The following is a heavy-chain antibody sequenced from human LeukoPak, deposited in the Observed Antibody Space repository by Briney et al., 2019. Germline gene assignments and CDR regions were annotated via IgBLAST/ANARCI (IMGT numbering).Heavy chain of an antibody. CDR1: GYTFSSYC. D-gene: IGHD3-10*01. CDR2: IKQDGSKK. CDR3: ARDRGGDYGSGSYYPPYYFDY. Sequence: PGGSLRLSCAASGYTFSSYCMSWVRQAPGKGLEWVGNIKQDGSKKYYVDSVKGRFTISRDNAKNSLYLQMNSLRAEDTAVYYCARDRGGDYGSGSYYPPYYFDYWGQGTLVTVSS. V-gene: IGHV3-7*01. J-gene: IGHJ4*02.